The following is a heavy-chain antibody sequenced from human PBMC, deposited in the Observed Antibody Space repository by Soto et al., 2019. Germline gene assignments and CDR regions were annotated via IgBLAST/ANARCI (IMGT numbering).Heavy chain of an antibody. CDR3: AKVVADGNSGDY. J-gene: IGHJ4*02. V-gene: IGHV3-23*01. CDR2: ISGSGGST. Sequence: LRLSCAASGFTFSSYAMSWVRQAPGKGLEWVSAISGSGGSTYYADSVKGRFTISRDNSKNTLYLQMNSLRAEDTAVYYCAKVVADGNSGDYWGQGTLVTVSS. D-gene: IGHD1-7*01. CDR1: GFTFSSYA.